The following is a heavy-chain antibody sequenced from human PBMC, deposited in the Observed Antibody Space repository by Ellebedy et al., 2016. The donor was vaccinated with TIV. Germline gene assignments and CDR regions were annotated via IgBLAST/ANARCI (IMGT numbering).Heavy chain of an antibody. CDR2: INAGNGNT. CDR3: ARVYGAFNWFDP. CDR1: GYTFTNYA. Sequence: AASVKVSCKASGYTFTNYAMHWVRQAPGQRLEWMGWINAGNGNTKYSQKFQGRVTITRGTSASTAYMELSSLRSEDTAVYYCARVYGAFNWFDPWGQGTLVTVSS. J-gene: IGHJ5*02. D-gene: IGHD3-10*01. V-gene: IGHV1-3*01.